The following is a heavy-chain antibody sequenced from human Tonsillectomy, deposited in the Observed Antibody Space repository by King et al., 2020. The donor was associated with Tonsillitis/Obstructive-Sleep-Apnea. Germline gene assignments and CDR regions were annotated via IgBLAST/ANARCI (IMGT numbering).Heavy chain of an antibody. D-gene: IGHD2-15*01. CDR2: IKQDGSEK. CDR1: GFTFSSYW. Sequence: QLVQSGGGLVQPGGSLRLSCAASGFTFSSYWMSWVRQAPGKGLEWVANIKQDGSEKYYVDSVKGRFTISRENAKNSLYLQMNSLRADDTAVYYCARKCSGGSCYNYWGQGTLVTVSS. CDR3: ARKCSGGSCYNY. J-gene: IGHJ4*02. V-gene: IGHV3-7*04.